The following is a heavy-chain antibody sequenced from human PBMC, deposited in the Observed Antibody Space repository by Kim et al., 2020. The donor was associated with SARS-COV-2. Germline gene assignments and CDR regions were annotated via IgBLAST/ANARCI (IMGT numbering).Heavy chain of an antibody. D-gene: IGHD3-10*01. CDR1: GFTFSSYA. V-gene: IGHV3-23*01. CDR2: ISGSGGST. J-gene: IGHJ6*02. Sequence: GGSLRLSCAASGFTFSSYAMSWVRQAPGKGLEWVSAISGSGGSTYYADSVKGRFTISRDNSKNTLYLQMNSLRAEDTAVYYCAKIPLLWFGESPPYGMDVWGQGTTVTVSS. CDR3: AKIPLLWFGESPPYGMDV.